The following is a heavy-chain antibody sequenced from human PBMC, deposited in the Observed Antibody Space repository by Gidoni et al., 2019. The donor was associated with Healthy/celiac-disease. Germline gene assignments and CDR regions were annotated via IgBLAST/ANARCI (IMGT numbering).Heavy chain of an antibody. CDR3: ARVPEYCSGGSCYSADY. J-gene: IGHJ4*02. D-gene: IGHD2-15*01. Sequence: EVQLVASGGGLVQPGGSLRLSCAASGLTFSSYWMHWVRQAPGKGLVWVSRINSDGSSTNYADSVKGRFTISRDNAKNTLYLQMNSLRAEDTALYYCARVPEYCSGGSCYSADYWGQGTLVTVSS. CDR2: INSDGSST. V-gene: IGHV3-74*01. CDR1: GLTFSSYW.